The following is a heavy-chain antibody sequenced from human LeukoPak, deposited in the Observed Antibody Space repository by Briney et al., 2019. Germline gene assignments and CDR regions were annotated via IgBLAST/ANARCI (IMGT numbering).Heavy chain of an antibody. CDR3: ARGTGSSWYGGPFDS. Sequence: SETLSLTCAVYGGSFSGYYWSWIRQPPGEGLEWIGEINHSGSTNYNPSLKSRVTTSVDTSKNQFSLKLSSVTAADTAVYYCARGTGSSWYGGPFDSWGQGTLVTVSS. D-gene: IGHD6-13*01. CDR1: GGSFSGYY. J-gene: IGHJ4*02. V-gene: IGHV4-34*01. CDR2: INHSGST.